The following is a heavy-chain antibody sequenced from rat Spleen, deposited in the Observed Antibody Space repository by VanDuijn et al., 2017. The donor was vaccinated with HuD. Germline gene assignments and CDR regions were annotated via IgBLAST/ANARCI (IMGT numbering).Heavy chain of an antibody. CDR2: ITNTGGNT. V-gene: IGHV5-25*01. CDR1: GFTFSDYN. CDR3: ARHRIYYGYGFDY. Sequence: EVQLVESGGGVVQPGRSLKFSCVASGFTFSDYNMAWVRQAPNKGLEWIASITNTGGNTYYLDSVKGRFTISRDNAESTLYLQMNSLRSEDTATYYCARHRIYYGYGFDYWGQGDMVTVSS. D-gene: IGHD1-7*01. J-gene: IGHJ2*01.